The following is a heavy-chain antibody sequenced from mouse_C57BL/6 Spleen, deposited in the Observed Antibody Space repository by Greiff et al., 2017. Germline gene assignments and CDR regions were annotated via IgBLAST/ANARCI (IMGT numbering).Heavy chain of an antibody. D-gene: IGHD2-3*01. CDR2: ISDGGSYT. V-gene: IGHV5-4*01. J-gene: IGHJ2*01. CDR1: GFTFSSYA. CDR3: ARDGDGYYGY. Sequence: EVKVEESGGGLVKPGGSLKLSCAASGFTFSSYAMSWVRQTPEKRLEWVATISDGGSYTYYPDNVKGRFTISRDNAKNNLYLQMSHLKSEDTAMYYCARDGDGYYGYWGQGTTLTVSS.